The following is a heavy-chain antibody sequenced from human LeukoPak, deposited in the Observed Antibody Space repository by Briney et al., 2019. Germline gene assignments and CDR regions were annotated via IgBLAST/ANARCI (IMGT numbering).Heavy chain of an antibody. J-gene: IGHJ4*02. CDR2: FDPEDGET. Sequence: ASVKVSCKVSGYTLTELSMHWVRQAPGKGLEWMGGFDPEDGETIYAQKFQGRVTMTEDTSTDTAYMELSSLRSEDTAVYYCATGPIAAAGIWVFGKRVAKDYWGQGTLVTVSS. CDR3: ATGPIAAAGIWVFGKRVAKDY. D-gene: IGHD6-13*01. CDR1: GYTLTELS. V-gene: IGHV1-24*01.